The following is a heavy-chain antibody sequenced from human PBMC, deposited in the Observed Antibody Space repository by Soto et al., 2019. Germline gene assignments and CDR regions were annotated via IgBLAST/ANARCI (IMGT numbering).Heavy chain of an antibody. CDR3: ARLLGGYDDYGGWFAP. Sequence: QVHLVESGPGLVKPSETLSLTCTISGGSISPYSWTWIRQSPGKGLEWIGYVSHSGRTFYTPSLKSRLTMFLDTSRSQFSLRLKSVSAADTAVYYCARLLGGYDDYGGWFAPWGQGTLVTVSS. J-gene: IGHJ5*02. CDR2: VSHSGRT. V-gene: IGHV4-59*01. D-gene: IGHD4-17*01. CDR1: GGSISPYS.